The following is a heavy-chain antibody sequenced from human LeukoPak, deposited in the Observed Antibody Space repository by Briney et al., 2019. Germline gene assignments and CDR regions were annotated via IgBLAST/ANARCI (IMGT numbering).Heavy chain of an antibody. Sequence: ASVKVSCKASGYTFTSYGISWVRQAPGQGLEWMGWISAYNGNANYAQKLQGRVTMTTDTSTSTAYMELRSLRSDDTAVYYCARGLYGSGSYYNNPFDYWGQGTLVTVSS. CDR3: ARGLYGSGSYYNNPFDY. CDR1: GYTFTSYG. J-gene: IGHJ4*02. V-gene: IGHV1-18*04. D-gene: IGHD3-10*01. CDR2: ISAYNGNA.